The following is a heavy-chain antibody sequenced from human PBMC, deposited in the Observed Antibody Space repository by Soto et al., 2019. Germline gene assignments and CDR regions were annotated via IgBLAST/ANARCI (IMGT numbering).Heavy chain of an antibody. Sequence: QVQLVQSGAEVKKPGASVKVSCKASGYTFTSYGISWVRQAPGQGLEWMGWISAYNGNTNYAQKPQGGGTMTTGTSTSTAYMELRSLGSDDTAVYYCAGVRSSSGYYDAVDYWGQGTLVTVSS. CDR3: AGVRSSSGYYDAVDY. J-gene: IGHJ4*02. CDR2: ISAYNGNT. V-gene: IGHV1-18*01. D-gene: IGHD3-22*01. CDR1: GYTFTSYG.